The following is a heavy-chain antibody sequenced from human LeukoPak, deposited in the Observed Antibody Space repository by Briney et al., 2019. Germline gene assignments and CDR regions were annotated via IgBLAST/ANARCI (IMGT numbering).Heavy chain of an antibody. CDR1: GGSIRSGSYY. J-gene: IGHJ5*02. Sequence: PSETLPLTCTVSGGSIRSGSYYWSWIRQPAGKGLEWIGRIYTSGSTNYNPSLKSRVTISVDTSKNQFSLKLSSVTAADTAVYYCASHRGGFWFDPWGQGTLVTVSS. CDR2: IYTSGST. CDR3: ASHRGGFWFDP. V-gene: IGHV4-61*02. D-gene: IGHD3-10*01.